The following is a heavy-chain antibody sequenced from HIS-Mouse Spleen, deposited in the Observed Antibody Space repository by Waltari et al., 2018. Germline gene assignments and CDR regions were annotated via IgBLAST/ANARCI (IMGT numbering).Heavy chain of an antibody. J-gene: IGHJ4*02. V-gene: IGHV4-34*01. Sequence: QVQLQQWGAGLLKPSETLSLTCAVYGGSFSCYYWSWIRQPPGKGLEWIGEIKHSGSTNYNPSLKSRVTISVDTSKNQFSLKLSSVTAADTAVYYCARMGPASGSYGDYWGQGTLVTVSS. D-gene: IGHD1-26*01. CDR1: GGSFSCYY. CDR3: ARMGPASGSYGDY. CDR2: IKHSGST.